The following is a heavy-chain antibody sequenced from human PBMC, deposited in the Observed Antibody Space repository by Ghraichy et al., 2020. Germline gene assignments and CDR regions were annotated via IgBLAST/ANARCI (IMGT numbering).Heavy chain of an antibody. CDR3: AGVEQITAGFDY. V-gene: IGHV4-4*02. CDR2: IYQSGRT. J-gene: IGHJ4*02. D-gene: IGHD1-20*01. CDR1: GGSINSNDW. Sequence: SETLSLTCAVSGGSINSNDWWSWVRQPPGKGLEWIAEIYQSGRTNYNPSLKSRVTISVDKSKNQFSLKLSSVTAADTAVYYCAGVEQITAGFDYWGQGILVTVAS.